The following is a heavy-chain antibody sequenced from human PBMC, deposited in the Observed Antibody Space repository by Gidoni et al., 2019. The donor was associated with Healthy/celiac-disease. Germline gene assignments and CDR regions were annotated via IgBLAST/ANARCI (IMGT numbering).Heavy chain of an antibody. Sequence: QVQLQQWGAGLLKPSETLSLTCAVYGGSFGGYYWSWIRQPPGKGLEWIGEINHSGSTNYNPSLKSRVTISVDTSKNQFSLKLSSVTAADTAVYYCARRLGRYFPDWGQGTLVTVSS. V-gene: IGHV4-34*01. CDR3: ARRLGRYFPD. CDR1: GGSFGGYY. CDR2: INHSGST. D-gene: IGHD3-9*01. J-gene: IGHJ4*02.